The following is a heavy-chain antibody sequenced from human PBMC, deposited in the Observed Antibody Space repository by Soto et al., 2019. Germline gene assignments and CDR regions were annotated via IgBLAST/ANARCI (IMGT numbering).Heavy chain of an antibody. V-gene: IGHV3-11*01. CDR2: ISGSGSTI. CDR1: GFTFSDYY. Sequence: GGSLRLSCAASGFTFSDYYMSWFRQAPGKGLEWVSYISGSGSTIHDADSVKGRFTISRDNAKNSLYLQMNSLRAEDTAVYYCARVGPIAAAGTPDYWGPVTMGTVSS. CDR3: ARVGPIAAAGTPDY. J-gene: IGHJ4*02. D-gene: IGHD6-13*01.